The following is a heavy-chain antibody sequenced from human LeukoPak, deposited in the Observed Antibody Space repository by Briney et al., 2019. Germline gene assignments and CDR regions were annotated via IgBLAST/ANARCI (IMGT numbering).Heavy chain of an antibody. V-gene: IGHV1-46*01. CDR1: GYTFTSYY. D-gene: IGHD1-26*01. Sequence: GASVKVSCKASGYTFTSYYMHWVRQAPGQGLEWMGIINPSGGSTSYAQTFQGRVTMTRDTPTSTVYMDLSSLRSEDTAVYHCARERAELDAFDIWGQGTMDPVS. CDR2: INPSGGST. CDR3: ARERAELDAFDI. J-gene: IGHJ3*02.